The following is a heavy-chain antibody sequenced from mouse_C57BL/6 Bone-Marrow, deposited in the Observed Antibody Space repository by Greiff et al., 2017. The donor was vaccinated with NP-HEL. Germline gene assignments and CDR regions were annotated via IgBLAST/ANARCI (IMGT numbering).Heavy chain of an antibody. J-gene: IGHJ3*01. CDR2: IYPGDGDT. CDR3: ARKKGLLWSFAY. CDR1: GYAFSSYW. Sequence: QVQLQQSGAELVKPGASVKISCKASGYAFSSYWMNWVKQRPGKGLEWIGQIYPGDGDTNYTGKFKGKAKLTADKSSSTAYMQLSSLTSEDSAVYFCARKKGLLWSFAYWGQGTLVTVSA. V-gene: IGHV1-80*01. D-gene: IGHD2-1*01.